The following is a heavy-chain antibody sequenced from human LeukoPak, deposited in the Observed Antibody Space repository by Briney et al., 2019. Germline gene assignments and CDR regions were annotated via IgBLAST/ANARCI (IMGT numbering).Heavy chain of an antibody. D-gene: IGHD5-18*01. CDR3: ARGRLWLPYYYYGMDV. Sequence: SETLSLTCAVYGGSFSGYYWSWIRQPPGKGLEWIGEINHSGNTNYNPSLKSRVTISVDTSKNQFSLKLSSVTAADTAVYYCARGRLWLPYYYYGMDVWGQGTTVTVSS. CDR2: INHSGNT. CDR1: GGSFSGYY. J-gene: IGHJ6*02. V-gene: IGHV4-34*01.